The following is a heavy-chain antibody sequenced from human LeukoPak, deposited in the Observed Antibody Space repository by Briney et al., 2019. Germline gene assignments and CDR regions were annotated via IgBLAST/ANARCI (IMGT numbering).Heavy chain of an antibody. Sequence: GGSLRLSCAASGFTFSNYWMSWVRQAPGKGLEWVANIKQDGSEKYFVDSVKGRFTISRDNAKNSLYLQMNSLRAEDTAVYFCAREEYYYDSSGYLGNWGQGTLVTVSS. CDR3: AREEYYYDSSGYLGN. D-gene: IGHD3-22*01. V-gene: IGHV3-7*01. J-gene: IGHJ4*02. CDR1: GFTFSNYW. CDR2: IKQDGSEK.